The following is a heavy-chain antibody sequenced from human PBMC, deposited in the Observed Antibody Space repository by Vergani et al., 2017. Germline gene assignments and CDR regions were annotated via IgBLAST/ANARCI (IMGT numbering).Heavy chain of an antibody. CDR1: GGTFSSYA. CDR3: ARDRRYCSGGXCYSGYYYYYGMDV. V-gene: IGHV1-69*13. D-gene: IGHD2-15*01. J-gene: IGHJ6*02. Sequence: QVQLVQSGAEVKKPGSSVKVSCKASGGTFSSYAISWVRQAPGQGLEWMGRIIPIFGTANYAQKFQGRVTITADESTSTAYMELSSLRAEDTAVYYCARDRRYCSGGXCYSGYYYYYGMDVWGQGTTVTVSS. CDR2: IIPIFGTA.